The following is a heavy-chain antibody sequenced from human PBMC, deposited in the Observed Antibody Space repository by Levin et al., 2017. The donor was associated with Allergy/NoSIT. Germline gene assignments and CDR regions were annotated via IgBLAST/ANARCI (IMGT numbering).Heavy chain of an antibody. Sequence: GGSLRLSCAASGFTFDDYAMHWVRQAPGKGLEWVSGISWNSGSIGYADSVKGRFTISRDNAKNSLYLQMNSLRAEDTALYYCAKDTGSGWYLRYFDLWGRGTLVTVSS. J-gene: IGHJ2*01. D-gene: IGHD6-19*01. CDR2: ISWNSGSI. CDR3: AKDTGSGWYLRYFDL. V-gene: IGHV3-9*01. CDR1: GFTFDDYA.